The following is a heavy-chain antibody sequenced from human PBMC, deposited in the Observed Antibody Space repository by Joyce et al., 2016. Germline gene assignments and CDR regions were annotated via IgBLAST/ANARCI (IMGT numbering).Heavy chain of an antibody. CDR2: ISSRGGSA. CDR3: AKDYYGSGSTQGAFDV. Sequence: EVQLLESGGGLIHPGGSLRFYCAASGFTFSDDAMTWVRQAEGKGLVWVSEISSRGGSAYYANSLKGRFTSARDNSKNTLCLQVNSLRAEDTSSYSSAKDYYGSGSTQGAFDVWGQGTMVTVSS. CDR1: GFTFSDDA. V-gene: IGHV3-23*01. D-gene: IGHD3-10*01. J-gene: IGHJ3*01.